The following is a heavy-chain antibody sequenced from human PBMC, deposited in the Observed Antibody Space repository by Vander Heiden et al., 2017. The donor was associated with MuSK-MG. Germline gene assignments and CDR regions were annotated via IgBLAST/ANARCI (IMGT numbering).Heavy chain of an antibody. Sequence: QVQLQESGPGLVRPSATLSLTCAVSGYSLTSGHYWGWIRQPPGKGLEVIGRVYHSGTTYYAPSLKTRVTMSVDTSMNQFSLKVNSVTASDTAVYYCARWGAHSCSYLDAFDVWGHGTTVPVSS. D-gene: IGHD1-26*01. V-gene: IGHV4-38-2*01. J-gene: IGHJ3*01. CDR3: ARWGAHSCSYLDAFDV. CDR1: GYSLTSGHY. CDR2: VYHSGTT.